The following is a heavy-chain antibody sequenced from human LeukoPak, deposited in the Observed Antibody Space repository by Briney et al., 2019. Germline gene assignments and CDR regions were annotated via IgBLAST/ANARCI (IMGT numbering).Heavy chain of an antibody. CDR1: GFTFSSHG. CDR3: AKVTYGSGTYGAFDY. V-gene: IGHV3-23*01. Sequence: PGGSLRLSCAASGFTFSSHGMSWVRQAPGKGLEWGSTIRGSGDNTYYADSVKGRFTISRDNSKNTLYLQMNSLRAEDTAVYYCAKVTYGSGTYGAFDYWGQGTLVTVSS. D-gene: IGHD3-10*01. CDR2: IRGSGDNT. J-gene: IGHJ4*02.